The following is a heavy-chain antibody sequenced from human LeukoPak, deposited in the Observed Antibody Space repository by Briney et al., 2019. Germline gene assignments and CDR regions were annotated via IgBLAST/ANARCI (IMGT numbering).Heavy chain of an antibody. CDR3: ARERTGYSSSWSGRGAFDI. CDR1: GGSISSGGYS. Sequence: PSETLSLTCAVSGGSISSGGYSWSWIRQPPGKGLEWIGYIYHSGSTYYNPSLKSRVTISVDRSKNQFSLKLSSVTAADTAVYYCARERTGYSSSWSGRGAFDIWGQGTMVTVSS. V-gene: IGHV4-30-2*01. D-gene: IGHD6-13*01. CDR2: IYHSGST. J-gene: IGHJ3*02.